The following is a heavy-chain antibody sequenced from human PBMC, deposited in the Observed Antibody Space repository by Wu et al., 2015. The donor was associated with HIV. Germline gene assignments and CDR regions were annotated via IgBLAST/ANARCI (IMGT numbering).Heavy chain of an antibody. J-gene: IGHJ3*02. Sequence: QVQLVQSGAEVKKPGASVKVSCKASGYTFTGYYMHWVRQAPGQGLEWMGIIDPSGGSTSYAQKFQGRVTMTRDTSTRTVYMELRSLRSEDTAVYYCARARDSGTRETLDIWGQGTMVTVSS. D-gene: IGHD1-26*01. CDR2: IDPSGGST. CDR3: ARARDSGTRETLDI. V-gene: IGHV1-46*01. CDR1: GYTFTGYY.